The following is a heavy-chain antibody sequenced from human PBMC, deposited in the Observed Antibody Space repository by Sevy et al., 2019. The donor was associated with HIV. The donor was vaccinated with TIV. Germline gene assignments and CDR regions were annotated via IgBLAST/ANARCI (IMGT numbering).Heavy chain of an antibody. CDR3: ARKYDSSGYFDY. CDR1: GFTFRNYA. D-gene: IGHD3-22*01. CDR2: ISGTGGSVDKT. V-gene: IGHV3-23*01. J-gene: IGHJ4*02. Sequence: GGSLRLSCAASGFTFRNYAMNWVRQAPGKGLEWVSGISGTGGSVDKTNYADSVKGRFTISRDDSKNSLYLQLNTLRAEDTAIYYCARKYDSSGYFDYWGQGTLVTVSS.